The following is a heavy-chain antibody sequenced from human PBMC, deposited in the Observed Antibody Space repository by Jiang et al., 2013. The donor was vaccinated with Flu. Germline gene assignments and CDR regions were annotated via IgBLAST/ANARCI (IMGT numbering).Heavy chain of an antibody. CDR2: IIPTYGRT. CDR3: ARDRVEVAAPAVYSDQPSYFDS. V-gene: IGHV1-69*15. J-gene: IGHJ4*02. D-gene: IGHD2-21*01. Sequence: SGAEVKRPGSSVRVSCKASGVPFDRVTFNWVRQAPGQGLEWMGRIIPTYGRTDYAENFRGRVTFSADALTNTAYMEMGSLRVDDAAIFYXARDRVEVAAPAVYSDQPSYFDSWGQGTLVSVSS. CDR1: GVPFDRVT.